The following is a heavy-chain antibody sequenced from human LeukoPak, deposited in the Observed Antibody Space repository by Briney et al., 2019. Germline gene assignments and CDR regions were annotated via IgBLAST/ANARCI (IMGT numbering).Heavy chain of an antibody. J-gene: IGHJ4*02. CDR3: ARDVSMDIGGSDC. Sequence: GGSLRLSCAASGFSFSTYAMTWLRQAPGEGLEWVTTTTDSGGSTHYVDAVKGRFTMSRGNSKNTLYLQLNSLRDEDTAVYYCARDVSMDIGGSDCWGPGTLVTVSS. V-gene: IGHV3-23*01. CDR2: TTDSGGST. CDR1: GFSFSTYA. D-gene: IGHD2-2*03.